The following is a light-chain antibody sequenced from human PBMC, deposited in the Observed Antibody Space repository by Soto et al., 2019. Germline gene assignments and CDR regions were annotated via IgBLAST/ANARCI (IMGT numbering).Light chain of an antibody. CDR3: SSYTSSTFYV. J-gene: IGLJ1*01. V-gene: IGLV2-14*01. CDR2: EVS. Sequence: QSALTQPASVSGSPGQSITISCTGTSSDVGGYNYVSWYQQHPGKAPKLMIYEVSNRPSGVSNRFSGFKSGNTASLTISGLQAVDEADDYCSSYTSSTFYVFGTGTKVTGL. CDR1: SSDVGGYNY.